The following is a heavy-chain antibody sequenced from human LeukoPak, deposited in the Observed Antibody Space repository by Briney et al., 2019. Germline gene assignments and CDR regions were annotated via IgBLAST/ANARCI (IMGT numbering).Heavy chain of an antibody. D-gene: IGHD6-6*01. CDR1: GGTFSSYA. Sequence: SVKVSCKASGGTFSSYAISWVRQAPGQGLEWMGGIIPIFGTANYAQKFQGRVTITADESTSTAYMELSSLRSEDTAVYYCARLVGAARPGYFDYWGQGTLVTVSS. CDR2: IIPIFGTA. V-gene: IGHV1-69*01. J-gene: IGHJ4*02. CDR3: ARLVGAARPGYFDY.